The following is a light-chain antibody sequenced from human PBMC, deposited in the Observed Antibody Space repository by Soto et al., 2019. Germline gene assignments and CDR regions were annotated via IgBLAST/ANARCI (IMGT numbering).Light chain of an antibody. CDR2: DAS. J-gene: IGKJ4*01. CDR3: QQRSNWPLT. CDR1: QSVSRY. V-gene: IGKV3-11*01. Sequence: EIVLTQSPDTLSLSPGESATLYCRASQSVSRYLAWYQQKPGQTPRLLIYDASNRAAGIPARFSGSGSGTDFTLTISSLEPEDFAVYYCQQRSNWPLTFGGGTKVDIK.